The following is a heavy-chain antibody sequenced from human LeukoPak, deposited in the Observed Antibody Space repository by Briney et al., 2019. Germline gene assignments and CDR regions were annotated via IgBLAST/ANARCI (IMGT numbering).Heavy chain of an antibody. V-gene: IGHV4-59*01. CDR3: ARALAAGRVDS. D-gene: IGHD6-13*01. J-gene: IGHJ4*02. CDR2: INYSGST. CDR1: GASISSYY. Sequence: SETLSLTRTVSGASISSYYWTWIRQPPGKGLEWIGYINYSGSTTYNPSLKSRVTFALDTSRNQVSLKLSSVTAADTALYYCARALAAGRVDSWGRGTLVTVSS.